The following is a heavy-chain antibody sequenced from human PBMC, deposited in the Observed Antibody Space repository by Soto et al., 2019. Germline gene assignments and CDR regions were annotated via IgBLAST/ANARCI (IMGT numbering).Heavy chain of an antibody. CDR1: KITFRTST. V-gene: IGHV3-74*01. Sequence: SVGSLRLSCSASKITFRTSTMHWVRQAPGKGLVWVSRINTDGTRTNYADSVKGRFTISRDNAKNTLYLQMNGLRAEDTAVYYCASLPRDYQGYWGQGTLVTVSS. J-gene: IGHJ4*02. CDR3: ASLPRDYQGY. D-gene: IGHD4-17*01. CDR2: INTDGTRT.